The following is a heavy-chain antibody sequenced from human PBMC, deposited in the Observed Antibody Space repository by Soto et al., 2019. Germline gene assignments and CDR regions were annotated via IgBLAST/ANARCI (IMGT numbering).Heavy chain of an antibody. V-gene: IGHV3-23*01. Sequence: EVQLLESGGGLVQPGGSLRLSCAASGFTFSSFPLSWVRQAPGKGLQWVSAISGSGDDTDYADSVKGRFTISRDNSQNTRFLQMNSLRAEDTAIYYCSGPGYSSQDYWGQGTLVTVSS. CDR2: ISGSGDDT. J-gene: IGHJ4*02. CDR1: GFTFSSFP. D-gene: IGHD5-18*01. CDR3: SGPGYSSQDY.